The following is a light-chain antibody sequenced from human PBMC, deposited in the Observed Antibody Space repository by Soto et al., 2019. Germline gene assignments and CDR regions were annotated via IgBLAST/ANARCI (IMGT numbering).Light chain of an antibody. V-gene: IGLV2-14*01. Sequence: QSALTQPASVSGSPGQSITISCTGTSSDIGGYNYVSWYQQHPGKVPKLMIFEVSNRPSGVSYRFSGSKSGNTASLTISGLQAEDEADYYCCSYVSSKTYVFGTGTKVTVL. CDR3: CSYVSSKTYV. J-gene: IGLJ1*01. CDR1: SSDIGGYNY. CDR2: EVS.